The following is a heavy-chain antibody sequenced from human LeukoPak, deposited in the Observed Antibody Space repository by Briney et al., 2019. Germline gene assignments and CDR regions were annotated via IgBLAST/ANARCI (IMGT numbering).Heavy chain of an antibody. CDR3: ARGVDYYGV. Sequence: PSETLSLTCAVYGGSFSGYSWNWIRQPPVKGLEWIGEINHSGGTNYDPSLKSRVTISVDTSKKQFSLKLSSVTAADTAVYYCARGVDYYGVWGQGTLVTVSS. CDR1: GGSFSGYS. CDR2: INHSGGT. D-gene: IGHD3-10*01. J-gene: IGHJ4*02. V-gene: IGHV4-34*01.